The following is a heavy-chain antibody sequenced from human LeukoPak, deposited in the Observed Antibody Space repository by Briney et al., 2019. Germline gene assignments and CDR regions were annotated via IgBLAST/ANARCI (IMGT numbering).Heavy chain of an antibody. D-gene: IGHD2-2*02. CDR2: MNPNSDNT. CDR3: ARAIVMAGYCTTTRCYKPFDI. V-gene: IGHV1-8*03. J-gene: IGHJ3*02. Sequence: ASVKVSCKASGYTFTSYGISWVRQAAGQGLAWMGWMNPNSDNTGYSQNFQGRVTFTRDTSISTAYMELSSLRSEDTAVYFCARAIVMAGYCTTTRCYKPFDIWGQGTMVTVSS. CDR1: GYTFTSYG.